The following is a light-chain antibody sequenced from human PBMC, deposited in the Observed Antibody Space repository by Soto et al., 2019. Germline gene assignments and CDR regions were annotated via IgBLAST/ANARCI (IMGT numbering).Light chain of an antibody. CDR2: GAN. J-gene: IGKJ4*01. V-gene: IGKV3-20*01. CDR3: QQYTKSPLT. CDR1: QSLTRNY. Sequence: VLTQFPGTLSLSPGERATLSCRASQSLTRNYLAWYQQKVGQAPRLLIYGANTRAAGIPDRFSGSGSGTDFTLTISRLEPEDFAVYYCQQYTKSPLTFGGGTKVDIK.